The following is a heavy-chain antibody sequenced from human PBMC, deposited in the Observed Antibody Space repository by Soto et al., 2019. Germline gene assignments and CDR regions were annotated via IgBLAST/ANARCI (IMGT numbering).Heavy chain of an antibody. CDR2: LYSGGGTT. Sequence: EVQLLESGGGLVQPGGSLRLSCVGSGFNMVNYAMTWVRQAPGKGLEWVSLLYSGGGTTHSADSVEGRVTVSRDNSKNTMYLQISSLIDEDTAVYYCARTIIHYYFDSWGQGALVTVSS. J-gene: IGHJ4*02. V-gene: IGHV3-23*03. CDR3: ARTIIHYYFDS. CDR1: GFNMVNYA.